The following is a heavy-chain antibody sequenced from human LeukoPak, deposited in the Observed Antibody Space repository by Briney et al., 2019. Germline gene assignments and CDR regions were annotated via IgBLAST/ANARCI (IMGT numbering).Heavy chain of an antibody. J-gene: IGHJ3*02. CDR2: IHGSGST. CDR1: GGSISIYH. V-gene: IGHV4-59*01. CDR3: ASLAGDSSGYYTDAFDI. D-gene: IGHD3-22*01. Sequence: SETLSLTCTVSGGSISIYHWSWIRQPPGKGLEWIVYIHGSGSTNYNPSLKSRATISVDTSKNQFSLKLNSVTAADTAVYYCASLAGDSSGYYTDAFDIWGQGTMVTVSS.